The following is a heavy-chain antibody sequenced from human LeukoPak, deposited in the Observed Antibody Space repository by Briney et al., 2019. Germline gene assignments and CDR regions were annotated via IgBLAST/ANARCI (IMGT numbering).Heavy chain of an antibody. D-gene: IGHD1-26*01. CDR2: INSDGSTT. CDR1: GFTFSSYW. V-gene: IGHV3-74*01. J-gene: IGHJ4*02. CDR3: ARRSSGSPPYYFDY. Sequence: GGSLRLSCAASGFTFSSYWMHWVRQAPGKGLVWVSRINSDGSTTNYADSVKGRFTISRDNAKNTLDLQMNSPRAEDTAVYYCARRSSGSPPYYFDYWGQGTLVTVSS.